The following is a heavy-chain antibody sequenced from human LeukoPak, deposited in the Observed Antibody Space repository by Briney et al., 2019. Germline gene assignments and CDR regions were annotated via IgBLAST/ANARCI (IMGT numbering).Heavy chain of an antibody. V-gene: IGHV1-46*02. Sequence: ASVKVSCKASGYTFNSYYMHWVRQAPRQGLEWMGIINPSGGSTSYAQKFQDRITVTRDTSTSTVYMELSSLRSEDTAVYYCARALFIVRDNLSEYSGRRSGYFDYWGQGTPVTVSS. CDR3: ARALFIVRDNLSEYSGRRSGYFDY. CDR2: INPSGGST. CDR1: GYTFNSYY. J-gene: IGHJ4*02. D-gene: IGHD2/OR15-2a*01.